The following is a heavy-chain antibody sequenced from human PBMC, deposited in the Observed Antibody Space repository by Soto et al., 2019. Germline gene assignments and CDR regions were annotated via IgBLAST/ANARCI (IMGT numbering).Heavy chain of an antibody. CDR1: GITFSSYA. Sequence: GGSLRLSCAASGITFSSYAMSWVRQAPGEGLEWVSGITGSGSSTYYADSVKGRFTISRDNSTNTLYLQMNSLRAEDTAVYYCAKGRPSAYAQSWFDPWGQGTLVTVSS. V-gene: IGHV3-23*01. J-gene: IGHJ5*02. CDR2: ITGSGSST. CDR3: AKGRPSAYAQSWFDP. D-gene: IGHD5-12*01.